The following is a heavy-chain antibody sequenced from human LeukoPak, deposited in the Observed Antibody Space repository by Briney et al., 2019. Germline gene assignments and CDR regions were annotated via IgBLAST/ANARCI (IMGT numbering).Heavy chain of an antibody. V-gene: IGHV3-23*01. CDR1: GFTFRNYA. Sequence: PGGSLRLSCAASGFTFRNYAMTWVSQAPGKGLEWVSAISGGSSTYFADSVKGRFTISRDNSENTVYLQMNSLRAEDTAVYYCAKKGGYDSSGYLPLEYWGQGTLVTVSS. J-gene: IGHJ4*02. D-gene: IGHD3-22*01. CDR2: ISGGSST. CDR3: AKKGGYDSSGYLPLEY.